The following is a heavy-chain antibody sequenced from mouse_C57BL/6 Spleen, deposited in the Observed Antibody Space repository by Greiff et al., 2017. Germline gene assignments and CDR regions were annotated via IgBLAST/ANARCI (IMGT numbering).Heavy chain of an antibody. J-gene: IGHJ1*03. CDR3: AGVVYDGYYDWYFDV. D-gene: IGHD2-3*01. CDR2: INPSSGDT. CDR1: GYTFTSYW. Sequence: QVQLQQSGAELAKPGASVKLSCKASGYTFTSYWMHWVKQRPGQGLEWIGYINPSSGDTKYNQKFKDKATLTADKSSSTAYMQLSSLTYEDSAVYYCAGVVYDGYYDWYFDVWGTGTTVTVSS. V-gene: IGHV1-7*01.